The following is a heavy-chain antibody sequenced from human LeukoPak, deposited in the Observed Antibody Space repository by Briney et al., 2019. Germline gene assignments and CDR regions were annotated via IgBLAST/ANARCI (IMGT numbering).Heavy chain of an antibody. D-gene: IGHD2-2*01. CDR2: SSSSSSYI. J-gene: IGHJ4*02. CDR1: VFTFSSYS. Sequence: GGSLRLSCASSVFTFSSYSMNWVRQAPGKGLEGVSSSSSSSSYIYYADSVKGRFTISRDNAKNSLYLQMNSLRAEDTAVYYCGRVRVPAAITWGLGYWGQGTLVTVSS. CDR3: GRVRVPAAITWGLGY. V-gene: IGHV3-21*01.